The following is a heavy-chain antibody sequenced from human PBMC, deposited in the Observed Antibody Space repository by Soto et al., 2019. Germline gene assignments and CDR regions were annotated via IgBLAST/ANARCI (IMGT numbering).Heavy chain of an antibody. CDR1: GLIFSSFA. CDR2: IRYDGTEK. J-gene: IGHJ4*02. CDR3: ARDFTQVGPLDF. Sequence: GRSLRLSCAASGLIFSSFALHWVRQAPGKGLEWVAVIRYDGTEKYNGDSVKGQFTISRDNSKSTVYLEMTSLKAEDTAVYYCARDFTQVGPLDFWGQGTLVTVSS. V-gene: IGHV3-33*01. D-gene: IGHD1-26*01.